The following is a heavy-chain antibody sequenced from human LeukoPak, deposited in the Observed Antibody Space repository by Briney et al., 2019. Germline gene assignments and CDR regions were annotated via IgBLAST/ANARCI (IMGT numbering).Heavy chain of an antibody. J-gene: IGHJ5*02. CDR1: GGSISSSNW. Sequence: PSGTLSLTCAVSGGSISSSNWWSWVRQPPGKGLEWIGEIYHSGSTNYNPSLKSRVSMSVDTSTYQFSLKLSSMTAADTAVYYCAREGLNMVRGVIPKEAWGWFDPWGQGTLVTVSS. CDR2: IYHSGST. CDR3: AREGLNMVRGVIPKEAWGWFDP. V-gene: IGHV4-4*02. D-gene: IGHD3-10*01.